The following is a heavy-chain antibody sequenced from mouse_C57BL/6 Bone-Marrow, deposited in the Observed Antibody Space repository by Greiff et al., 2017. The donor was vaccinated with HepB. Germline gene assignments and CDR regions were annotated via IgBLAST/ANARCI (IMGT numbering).Heavy chain of an antibody. Sequence: VKLVESGAELVKPGASVKMSCKASGYTFTTYPIEWMKQNHGKSLEWIGNFHPYNDDTKYNEKFKGKATLTVEKSSSTVYLELSRLTSDDSAVYYCARHGSSPAWFAYWGQGTLVTVSA. CDR2: FHPYNDDT. CDR3: ARHGSSPAWFAY. D-gene: IGHD1-1*01. V-gene: IGHV1-47*01. CDR1: GYTFTTYP. J-gene: IGHJ3*01.